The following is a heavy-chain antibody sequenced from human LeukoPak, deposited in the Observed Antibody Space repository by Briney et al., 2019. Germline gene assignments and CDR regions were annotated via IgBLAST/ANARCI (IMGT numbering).Heavy chain of an antibody. J-gene: IGHJ4*02. V-gene: IGHV4-59*12. CDR3: ARGCSSTSCPFDY. D-gene: IGHD2-2*01. CDR1: GGSISSYY. Sequence: SETLSLTCTVSGGSISSYYWNWIRQPPGKGLEWIGYIYYRGSTNYNPSLKSRVTISVDTSKNQFSLKLSSVTAADTAVYYCARGCSSTSCPFDYWGQGTLVTVSS. CDR2: IYYRGST.